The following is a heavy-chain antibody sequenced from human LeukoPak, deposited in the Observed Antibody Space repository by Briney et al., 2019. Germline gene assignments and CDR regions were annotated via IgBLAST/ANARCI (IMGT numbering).Heavy chain of an antibody. D-gene: IGHD5-18*01. CDR2: TWHDGTDK. CDR3: ARDRGYTYGHPFDY. J-gene: IGHJ4*02. CDR1: GFTFSSYG. V-gene: IGHV3-33*01. Sequence: GGSLRLSCAASGFTFSSYGMHWVRQAPGKGLEWVALTWHDGTDKYYGDSVKGRFTISRENSKNTLYLQMNSLRAEDTAVYYCARDRGYTYGHPFDYWGQGTLVTVSS.